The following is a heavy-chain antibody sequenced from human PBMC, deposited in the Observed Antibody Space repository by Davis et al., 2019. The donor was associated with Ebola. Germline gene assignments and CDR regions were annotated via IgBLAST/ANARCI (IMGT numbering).Heavy chain of an antibody. CDR2: IIPIFGTA. V-gene: IGHV1-69*05. J-gene: IGHJ6*02. CDR3: ARDRKIVVVVAATTYYYYGMDV. Sequence: SVKVSCKASGGTFSSYAISWVRQAPGQGLEWRGGIIPIFGTANYAQKFQGRVTMTRNTSISTAYMELRSLRSDDTAVYYCARDRKIVVVVAATTYYYYGMDVWGQGTTVTVSS. D-gene: IGHD2-15*01. CDR1: GGTFSSYA.